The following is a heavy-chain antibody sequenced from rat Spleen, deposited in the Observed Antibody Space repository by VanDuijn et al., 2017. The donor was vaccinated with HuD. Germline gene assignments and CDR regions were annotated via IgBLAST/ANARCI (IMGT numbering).Heavy chain of an antibody. J-gene: IGHJ2*01. V-gene: IGHV5-29*01. CDR1: GFTFSDYY. D-gene: IGHD1-5*01. CDR3: ARHGIGTTPFDY. CDR2: LSYDATAP. Sequence: EVQLVESDGGLVQPGRSLKLSCAASGFTFSDYYMAWVRQAPTKGLEWVATLSYDATAPYYRDSVKGRFTISRDNAKTTLYLQMDSLRSEDTATYYCARHGIGTTPFDYWGQGVMVIVSS.